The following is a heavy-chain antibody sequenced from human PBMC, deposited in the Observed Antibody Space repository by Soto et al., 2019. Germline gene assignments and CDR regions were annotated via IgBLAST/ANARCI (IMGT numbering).Heavy chain of an antibody. Sequence: GGSLRLSCAASGFAVSSNYMSWVRQAPGKGLEWVSVIYSGGSTYYADSVKGRFTISRDNSKNTLYLQMNSLRAEDTAVYYCAREASSGWSGGDDAFDIWGQGTMVTVSS. J-gene: IGHJ3*02. CDR3: AREASSGWSGGDDAFDI. CDR1: GFAVSSNY. D-gene: IGHD6-19*01. CDR2: IYSGGST. V-gene: IGHV3-53*01.